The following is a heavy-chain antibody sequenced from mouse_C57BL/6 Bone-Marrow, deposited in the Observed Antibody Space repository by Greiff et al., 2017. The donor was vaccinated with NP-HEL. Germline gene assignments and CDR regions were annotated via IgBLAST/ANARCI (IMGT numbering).Heavy chain of an antibody. CDR3: ARHLVLVYFDD. Sequence: EVQLVESGGDLVKPGGSLKLSCAASGFTFSSYGMSWVRQTPDKRLEWVATISSGGSYTYYPDSVQGRFTLTRDNAKNTLYLQMSSLKSEDTAMYYCARHLVLVYFDDWGQGTTLTVSS. V-gene: IGHV5-6*01. J-gene: IGHJ2*01. D-gene: IGHD1-1*01. CDR1: GFTFSSYG. CDR2: ISSGGSYT.